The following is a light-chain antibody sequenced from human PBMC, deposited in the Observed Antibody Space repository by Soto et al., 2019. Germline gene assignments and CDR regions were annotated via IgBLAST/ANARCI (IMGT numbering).Light chain of an antibody. Sequence: QTVVTQPPSVSGAPGQRVTISCTESSSNIGAGYDVHWYQQLPGTAPKLLIYGNSNRPSGVPDRFSGSKSGTSASLAITGLQAEDEADYYCQSYDSSLSGWVFGGGTNLTVL. V-gene: IGLV1-40*01. CDR1: SSNIGAGYD. CDR2: GNS. CDR3: QSYDSSLSGWV. J-gene: IGLJ3*02.